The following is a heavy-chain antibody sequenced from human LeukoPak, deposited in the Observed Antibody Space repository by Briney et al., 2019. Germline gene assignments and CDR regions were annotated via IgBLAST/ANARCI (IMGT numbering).Heavy chain of an antibody. Sequence: SETLSLTCTVSGDPISSYYCIWIRHPAGKGLEWIGRIQRSGSTKYNPSLKSRVTLSVDTSKNQSSLKLRSVTAADTAVYYCARDRGNNYYYPYYFDYWGQGTLVTVSS. V-gene: IGHV4-4*07. CDR2: IQRSGST. J-gene: IGHJ4*02. CDR1: GDPISSYY. D-gene: IGHD3-16*01. CDR3: ARDRGNNYYYPYYFDY.